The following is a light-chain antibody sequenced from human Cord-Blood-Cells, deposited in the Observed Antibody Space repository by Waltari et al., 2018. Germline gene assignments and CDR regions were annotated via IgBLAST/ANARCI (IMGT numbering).Light chain of an antibody. J-gene: IGLJ3*02. V-gene: IGLV2-14*01. CDR1: SSDVGGYNY. CDR3: SSYTSSSTPL. Sequence: QSALTQPASVSGSPGQSITISCTGTSSDVGGYNYVSWYQQHPGKAPKLMIYEVSNRPSCVSNRFSGAKSGNTASLTISGLQAEDYADYYCSSYTSSSTPLFGGGTKLTVL. CDR2: EVS.